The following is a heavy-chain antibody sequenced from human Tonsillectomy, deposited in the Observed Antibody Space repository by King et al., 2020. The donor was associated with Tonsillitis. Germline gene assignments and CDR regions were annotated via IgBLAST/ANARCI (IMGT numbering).Heavy chain of an antibody. V-gene: IGHV3-30*04. J-gene: IGHJ3*02. CDR3: ARVYYDSSGYEEAGPALDAFDI. D-gene: IGHD3-22*01. CDR1: GFTFSTYA. Sequence: VQLVESGGGVVQPGRSLRLSCAASGFTFSTYAMHWVRQAPGKGLEWVAVISYDGSNKYYADSVKGRFTISRDNSKKTLSLQMNSLRAEDTAVYYCARVYYDSSGYEEAGPALDAFDIWGQGTMVTVSS. CDR2: ISYDGSNK.